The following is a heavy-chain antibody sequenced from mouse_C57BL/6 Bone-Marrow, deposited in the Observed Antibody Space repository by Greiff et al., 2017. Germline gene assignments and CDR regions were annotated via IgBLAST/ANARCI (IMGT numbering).Heavy chain of an antibody. J-gene: IGHJ3*01. CDR1: GYSITSGYY. D-gene: IGHD4-1*01. CDR3: ARETDGTGTGFAY. CDR2: ISYDGSN. Sequence: ESGPGLVKPSQSLSLTCSVTGYSITSGYYWNWIRQFPGNKLEWMGYISYDGSNNYNPSLKNRISITRDTSKNQFFLKLNSVTTEDTATYYCARETDGTGTGFAYWGQGTLVTVSA. V-gene: IGHV3-6*01.